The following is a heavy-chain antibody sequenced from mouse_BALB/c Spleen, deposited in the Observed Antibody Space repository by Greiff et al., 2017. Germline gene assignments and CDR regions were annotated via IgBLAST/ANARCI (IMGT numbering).Heavy chain of an antibody. Sequence: EVKLMESGGDLVKPGGSLKLSCAASGFTFSSYGMSWVRQTPDKRLEWVATISSGGSYTYYPDSVKGRFTISRDNAKNTLYLQMSSLKSEDTAMYYCAREVPYYFDYWGQGTTLTVSS. CDR2: ISSGGSYT. CDR1: GFTFSSYG. CDR3: AREVPYYFDY. V-gene: IGHV5-6*01. J-gene: IGHJ2*01.